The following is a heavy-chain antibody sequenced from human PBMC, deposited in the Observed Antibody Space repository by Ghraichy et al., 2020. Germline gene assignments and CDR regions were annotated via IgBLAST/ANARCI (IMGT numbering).Heavy chain of an antibody. CDR1: GGSFSGYY. J-gene: IGHJ4*02. V-gene: IGHV4-34*01. CDR3: ARKFAVSYYCDSSGSKGYFDY. Sequence: GTLSLTCAVYGGSFSGYYWSWIRQPPGKGLEWIGEINHSGSTNYNPSLKSRVTISVDTSKNQFSLKLSSVTAADTAVYYCARKFAVSYYCDSSGSKGYFDYWGQGTLVTVSS. CDR2: INHSGST. D-gene: IGHD3-22*01.